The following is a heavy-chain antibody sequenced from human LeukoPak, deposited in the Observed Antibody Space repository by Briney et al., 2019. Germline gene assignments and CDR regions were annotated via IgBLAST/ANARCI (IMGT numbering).Heavy chain of an antibody. V-gene: IGHV3-53*01. CDR2: IYSGGST. Sequence: GGSLRPSWGGSGFPGSRNYIGLVRQASGEGLGWVSVIYSGGSTYYADSVKGRFTISRDNSKNTLYLQMNSLRAEDTAVYYCAREAYCGGDCYWGFDYWGQGTLVTVSS. CDR3: AREAYCGGDCYWGFDY. CDR1: GFPGSRNY. D-gene: IGHD2-21*02. J-gene: IGHJ4*02.